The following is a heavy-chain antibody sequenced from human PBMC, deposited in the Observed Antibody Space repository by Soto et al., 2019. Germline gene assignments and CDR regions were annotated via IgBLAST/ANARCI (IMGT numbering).Heavy chain of an antibody. CDR2: ISYDGSNK. Sequence: QVQLVESGGGVVRPGRSLRLSCAASGFTFSSYAMHWVRQAPGKGLEWVAVISYDGSNKYYADSVKGRFTISRDNSKNTLYLQMNSLRAEDTAVYYCARDLLQQTFDYWGQGTLVTVSS. D-gene: IGHD6-13*01. V-gene: IGHV3-30-3*01. CDR1: GFTFSSYA. CDR3: ARDLLQQTFDY. J-gene: IGHJ4*02.